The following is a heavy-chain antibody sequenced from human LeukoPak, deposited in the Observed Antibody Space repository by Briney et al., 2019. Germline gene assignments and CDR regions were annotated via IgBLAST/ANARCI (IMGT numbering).Heavy chain of an antibody. CDR2: IQSKTDGGTT. Sequence: PGGSLTLSCAASGFTFSNFAMNWVRQAPGKGLEWVGRIQSKTDGGTTEYAAPVKGRFTISRDDSKTTLYLQMNSLKTEDTAVYYCATLTVRGVINIWGQGTLVTVSS. J-gene: IGHJ4*02. CDR3: ATLTVRGVINI. CDR1: GFTFSNFA. V-gene: IGHV3-15*01. D-gene: IGHD3-10*01.